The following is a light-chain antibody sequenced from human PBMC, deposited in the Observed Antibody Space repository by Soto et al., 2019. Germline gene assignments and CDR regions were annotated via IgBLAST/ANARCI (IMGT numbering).Light chain of an antibody. Sequence: EIVLTQSPGTLSLSPGERATLSCRASQSISSNYLAWYQQKPGQAPRLLIYGASSRATGIPDRFSGSGSGTDFTLTISRLEPEDFAVYYCQQYGSSFVTFGQGTKVDIK. CDR3: QQYGSSFVT. J-gene: IGKJ1*01. CDR2: GAS. V-gene: IGKV3-20*01. CDR1: QSISSNY.